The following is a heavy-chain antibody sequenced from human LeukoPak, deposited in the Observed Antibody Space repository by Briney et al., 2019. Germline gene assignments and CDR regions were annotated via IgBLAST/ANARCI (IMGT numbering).Heavy chain of an antibody. CDR2: ISSSSSYI. CDR1: GFTFSSYS. Sequence: PGGSLRLSCAASGFTFSSYSMNWVRQAPGKGLEWVSSISSSSSYIYYADSVKGRFTISRDNAKNSLYLQMNSLRAEDTAVYYCARSYTYYYDSSGKTLYYFDYWGQGTLVTVSS. D-gene: IGHD3-22*01. CDR3: ARSYTYYYDSSGKTLYYFDY. V-gene: IGHV3-21*01. J-gene: IGHJ4*02.